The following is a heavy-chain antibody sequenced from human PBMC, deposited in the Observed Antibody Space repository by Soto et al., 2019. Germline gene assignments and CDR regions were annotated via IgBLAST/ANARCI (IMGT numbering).Heavy chain of an antibody. D-gene: IGHD4-4*01. V-gene: IGHV4-59*02. CDR2: IDYNGRA. CDR1: GGSVTGSC. J-gene: IGHJ4*02. CDR3: ARGPDHSKVGY. Sequence: SETLSLTCSVSGGSVTGSCWSWVRQPPGKGLEWIGCIDYNGRAHYNPSLTSRVSMSLDTSNNHFSLKLSSVTAADTAVYYCARGPDHSKVGYWGQGTLVTVSS.